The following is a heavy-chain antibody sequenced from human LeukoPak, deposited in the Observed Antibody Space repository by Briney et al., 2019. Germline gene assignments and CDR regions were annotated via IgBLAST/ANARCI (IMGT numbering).Heavy chain of an antibody. Sequence: GGSLRLSCAASGFTFRNHAMSWVRQAPGKGLEWVSAISGSGGKTYYADSVKGRFTISRDNSKNTLYLQMNSLRAEDTAVYYCATLLGETHFFDYWGQGTLVTVSS. CDR1: GFTFRNHA. J-gene: IGHJ4*02. V-gene: IGHV3-23*01. D-gene: IGHD1-26*01. CDR2: ISGSGGKT. CDR3: ATLLGETHFFDY.